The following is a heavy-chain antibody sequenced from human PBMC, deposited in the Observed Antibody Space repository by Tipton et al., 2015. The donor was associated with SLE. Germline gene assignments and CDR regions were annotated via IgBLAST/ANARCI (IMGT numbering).Heavy chain of an antibody. CDR2: INHSGST. CDR1: GGSFSGYY. D-gene: IGHD3-16*02. Sequence: TLSLTCTVSGGSFSGYYWSWIRQPPGKGLEWIGEINHSGSTNYNPSLKSRVTISVDTSKNQFSLKLSSVTAADTAVYYCARDVGRYTLPYFDLWGRGTLVTVSS. CDR3: ARDVGRYTLPYFDL. V-gene: IGHV4-34*01. J-gene: IGHJ2*01.